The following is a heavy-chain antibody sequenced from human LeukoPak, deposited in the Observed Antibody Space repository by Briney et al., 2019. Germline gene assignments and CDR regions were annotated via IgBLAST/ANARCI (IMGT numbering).Heavy chain of an antibody. V-gene: IGHV4-61*05. J-gene: IGHJ4*02. CDR2: IYYSGST. Sequence: SETLSLTCTVSGGSISTSNYYWGWIRQPPGKGLEWIGYIYYSGSTNYNPSLKSRVTISVDTSKNQFSLKLSSVTAADTAVYYCARGARYFDYWGQGTLVTISS. CDR1: GGSISTSNYY. CDR3: ARGARYFDY.